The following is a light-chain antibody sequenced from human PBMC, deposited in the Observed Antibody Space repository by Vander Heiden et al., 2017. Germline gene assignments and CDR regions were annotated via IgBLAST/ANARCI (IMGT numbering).Light chain of an antibody. J-gene: IGKJ1*01. CDR3: QQYYHWPRT. Sequence: EIMMTQSPATLSVSPGQRATLSCRASQSVRSNLAWYQQKPGQAPRLLIYGASTMATGIPSRFSGSESGTEFTLTISSLQSEDFAVYYCQQYYHWPRTFGQGTKVEIK. CDR2: GAS. V-gene: IGKV3-15*01. CDR1: QSVRSN.